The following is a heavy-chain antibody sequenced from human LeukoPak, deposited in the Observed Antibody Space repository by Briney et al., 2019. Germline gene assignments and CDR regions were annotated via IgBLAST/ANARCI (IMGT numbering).Heavy chain of an antibody. D-gene: IGHD3-10*01. V-gene: IGHV1-18*01. CDR2: ISAYNGNT. J-gene: IGHJ6*03. CDR3: ARVEPMVRGVSSVPYYYYMDV. Sequence: ASVKVSCKASGGTFSSYAISWVRQAPGQGLEWMGRISAYNGNTNYAQKLQGRVTMTTDTSTSTAYMELRRPRSDDTAVYYCARVEPMVRGVSSVPYYYYMDVWGKGTTVTVSS. CDR1: GGTFSSYA.